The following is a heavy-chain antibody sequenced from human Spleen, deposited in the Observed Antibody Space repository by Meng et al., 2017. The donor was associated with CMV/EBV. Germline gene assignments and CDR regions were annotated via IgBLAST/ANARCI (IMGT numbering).Heavy chain of an antibody. CDR2: ISAYNGNT. Sequence: ASVKVSCKASGYTFTSYGISWVRQAPGQGLEWMGWISAYNGNTNYAQKVQGRVTMTTDTSTSTAYMELRSLRSDDTAVYYCARDASDYGDRGSWFDPWGQGTLVTVSS. V-gene: IGHV1-18*01. D-gene: IGHD4-17*01. CDR3: ARDASDYGDRGSWFDP. CDR1: GYTFTSYG. J-gene: IGHJ5*02.